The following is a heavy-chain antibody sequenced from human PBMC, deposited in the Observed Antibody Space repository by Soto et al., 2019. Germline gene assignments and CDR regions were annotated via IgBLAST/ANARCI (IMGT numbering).Heavy chain of an antibody. CDR3: ASPMVRGVMKSYYYYYYMDV. J-gene: IGHJ6*03. Sequence: PGGSLRLSCAASGFTVSSNYMSWVRQAPGKGLEWVSVIYSGGSTYYADSVKGRFTISRDNSKNTLYLQMNSLRAEDTAVYYCASPMVRGVMKSYYYYYYMDVWGKGTTVTVSS. V-gene: IGHV3-66*01. D-gene: IGHD3-10*01. CDR2: IYSGGST. CDR1: GFTVSSNY.